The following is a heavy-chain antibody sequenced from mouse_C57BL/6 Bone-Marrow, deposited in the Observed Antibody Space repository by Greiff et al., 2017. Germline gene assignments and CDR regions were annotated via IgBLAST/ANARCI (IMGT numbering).Heavy chain of an antibody. CDR3: AKGNYYGSSFFDY. J-gene: IGHJ2*01. CDR1: GFSLTSYG. D-gene: IGHD1-1*01. CDR2: IWRGGST. Sequence: LVESGPGLVQPSQSLSITCTVSGFSLTSYGVHWVRQSPGKGLEWLGVIWRGGSTDYNAAFMSRLSITKDNSKSQVFFKMNSLQADDTAIYYRAKGNYYGSSFFDYWGQGTTLTVSS. V-gene: IGHV2-5*01.